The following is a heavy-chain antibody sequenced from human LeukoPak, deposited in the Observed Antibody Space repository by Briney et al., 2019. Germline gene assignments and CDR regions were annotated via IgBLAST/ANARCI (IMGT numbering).Heavy chain of an antibody. J-gene: IGHJ4*02. V-gene: IGHV4-59*01. Sequence: SVTLSLTCTVSGGSISSYYWSWIRQPPGKGLEWLGYISYSGSTNYNPSLKSRVTISVDTSKNQFPLKLSSVTAADTAVYYCAKVTAQDYFDYWGQGTLVVVSS. D-gene: IGHD2-21*02. CDR3: AKVTAQDYFDY. CDR2: ISYSGST. CDR1: GGSISSYY.